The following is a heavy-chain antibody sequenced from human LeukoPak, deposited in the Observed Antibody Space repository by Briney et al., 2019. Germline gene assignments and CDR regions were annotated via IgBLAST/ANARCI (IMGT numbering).Heavy chain of an antibody. CDR3: ARDVEKRLVLGRLDP. CDR1: GFTFSDHY. Sequence: SGGSLRLSCAASGFTFSDHYMSWIRQAPGKGLEWISYISSSGSSIYYADSVKGRFTTSRDNAKNSVYLQMNSLRDEDTAVYYCARDVEKRLVLGRLDPWGQGSLVTVSS. V-gene: IGHV3-11*01. D-gene: IGHD6-25*01. CDR2: ISSSGSSI. J-gene: IGHJ5*02.